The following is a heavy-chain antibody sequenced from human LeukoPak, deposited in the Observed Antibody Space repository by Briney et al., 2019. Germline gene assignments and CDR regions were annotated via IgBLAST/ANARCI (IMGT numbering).Heavy chain of an antibody. CDR3: AIVPAVAAFDY. CDR1: GFPFNSFS. J-gene: IGHJ4*02. Sequence: PGGSLRLSCAASGFPFNSFSMNWVRQAPGKGLEWVSAIIPTTDYIYYADSVQGRFTISRDNAKSSLYLQMNSLRAEDTALYYCAIVPAVAAFDYWGQGTLVTVSS. D-gene: IGHD6-25*01. CDR2: IIPTTDYI. V-gene: IGHV3-21*04.